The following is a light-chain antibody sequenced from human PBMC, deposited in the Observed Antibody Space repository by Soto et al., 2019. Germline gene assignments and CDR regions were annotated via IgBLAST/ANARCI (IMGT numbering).Light chain of an antibody. CDR3: QHYNTFWT. V-gene: IGKV1-5*01. J-gene: IGKJ1*01. Sequence: DIQMTQSPSTLSASVGDRVTITCRASQTVSSWLAWYQQKPGKAPKLLIYDVSTLGSGVPSRFSGSGSGTDFTLTISSLQPDDFATYYCQHYNTFWTFGQGTKVEIK. CDR2: DVS. CDR1: QTVSSW.